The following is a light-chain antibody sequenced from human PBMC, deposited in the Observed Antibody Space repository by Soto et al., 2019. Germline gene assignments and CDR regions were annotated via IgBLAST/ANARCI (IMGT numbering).Light chain of an antibody. J-gene: IGKJ1*01. CDR1: QGIRND. CDR3: QHYNSYSEP. Sequence: IQMTQSPSSLSASVGDRVTITCRASQGIRNDLGWYQQKPGKAPKLLIYKAFTLKSGVPSRFSGSGSGTEFTLTISSLQPDDFATYYCQHYNSYSEPFGQGAKAAIK. CDR2: KAF. V-gene: IGKV1-5*03.